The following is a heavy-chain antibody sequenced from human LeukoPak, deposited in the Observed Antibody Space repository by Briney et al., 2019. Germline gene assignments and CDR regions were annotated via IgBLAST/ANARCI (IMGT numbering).Heavy chain of an antibody. V-gene: IGHV3-15*07. D-gene: IGHD3-22*01. CDR3: TTDSDGNYYDSSGYPFDY. CDR1: GFTFSNAW. CDR2: IKSKTDGGTT. Sequence: SGGSLRLSCAASGFTFSNAWKNWVRQAPGKGLEWVGRIKSKTDGGTTDYAAPVKGRFTISRDDSKNTLYLQMNSLKTEDTAVYYCTTDSDGNYYDSSGYPFDYWGQGTLVTVSS. J-gene: IGHJ4*02.